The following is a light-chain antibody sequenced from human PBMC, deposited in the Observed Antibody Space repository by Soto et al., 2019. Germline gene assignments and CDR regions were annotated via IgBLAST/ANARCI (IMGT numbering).Light chain of an antibody. V-gene: IGKV3-11*01. J-gene: IGKJ2*01. CDR1: QSVSSY. CDR3: QQRSNWHPMYT. CDR2: DAS. Sequence: EIVLTQSPATLSLSPGERATLSCRASQSVSSYLAWYQQKPGQAPRLLIYDASNRATGIPARFSGSGSGTDFTRTISSLKPDDFAVYYWQQRSNWHPMYTFGQGTKLEIK.